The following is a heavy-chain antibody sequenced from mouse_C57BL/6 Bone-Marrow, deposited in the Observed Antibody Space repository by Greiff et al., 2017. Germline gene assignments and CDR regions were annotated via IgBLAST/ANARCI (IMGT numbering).Heavy chain of an antibody. CDR1: GFNIKDDY. CDR2: IDPENGDT. D-gene: IGHD2-4*01. Sequence: VHVKQSGAELVRPGASVKLSCTASGFNIKDDYMHWVKQRPEQGLEWIGWIDPENGDTEYASKFQGKATITADTSSNTAYLQLSSLTSEDTAVYYCTLYDYERAYWGQGTLVTVSA. J-gene: IGHJ3*01. CDR3: TLYDYERAY. V-gene: IGHV14-4*01.